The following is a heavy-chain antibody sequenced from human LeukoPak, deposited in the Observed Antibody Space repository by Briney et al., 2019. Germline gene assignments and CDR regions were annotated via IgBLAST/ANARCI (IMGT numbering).Heavy chain of an antibody. CDR3: ARVEVGGSYSKFDY. Sequence: PGGSLRLSCAASGFSFSSYWMHWVRQAPGKGLVWVSRINEDGSTINYADSVKGRFTISRDNAKNTLSLQMNSLRAEDTAVYYCARVEVGGSYSKFDYWGQGTLGTVSS. D-gene: IGHD1-26*01. V-gene: IGHV3-74*01. CDR1: GFSFSSYW. J-gene: IGHJ4*02. CDR2: INEDGSTI.